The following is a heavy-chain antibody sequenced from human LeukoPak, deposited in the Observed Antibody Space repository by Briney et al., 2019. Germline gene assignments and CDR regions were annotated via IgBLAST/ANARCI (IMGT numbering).Heavy chain of an antibody. V-gene: IGHV4-38-2*02. CDR2: IFHNGP. D-gene: IGHD4-11*01. CDR3: ARDDYSKYGHY. J-gene: IGHJ4*02. Sequence: SETLSLTCAVSGYSISSGYYWAWIRQPPGEGLEWVGRIFHNGPYYNPSLKSRVSISMDTSKNQFSLSLTSVTAADTAVYYGARDDYSKYGHYWGQGKLVTVSS. CDR1: GYSISSGYY.